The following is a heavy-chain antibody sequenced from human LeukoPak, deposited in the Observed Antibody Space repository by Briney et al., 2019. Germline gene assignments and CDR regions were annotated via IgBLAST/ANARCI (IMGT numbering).Heavy chain of an antibody. CDR3: ARDYSGFHFDY. Sequence: PSVKVSCKASGYSFTSYHIAWVRQAPGRGLEWMGWIAAYNGIPNYAENLQGRVTLTKDTSTSTAYMELRSLRSDDTAVYYCARDYSGFHFDYWGQGTLVTVSS. J-gene: IGHJ4*02. CDR2: IAAYNGIP. CDR1: GYSFTSYH. D-gene: IGHD2-15*01. V-gene: IGHV1-18*01.